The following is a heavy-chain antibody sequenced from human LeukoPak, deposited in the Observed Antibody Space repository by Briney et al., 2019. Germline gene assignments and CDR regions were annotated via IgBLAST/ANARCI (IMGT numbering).Heavy chain of an antibody. CDR2: ISAYNGDT. V-gene: IGHV1-18*01. D-gene: IGHD3-22*01. Sequence: ASVKVSCKASGYTFNSYGISWVRQAPGQGLEWMGWISAYNGDTNYAQNFQGRITMSTDTSTSTAYMELRSLRSDDTAVYYCARCRYYYDSSGDGVYYFDYWGQGTLVTVSS. CDR3: ARCRYYYDSSGDGVYYFDY. CDR1: GYTFNSYG. J-gene: IGHJ4*02.